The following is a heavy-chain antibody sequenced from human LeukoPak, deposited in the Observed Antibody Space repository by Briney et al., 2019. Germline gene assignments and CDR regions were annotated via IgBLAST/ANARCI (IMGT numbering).Heavy chain of an antibody. CDR1: GGSISSGSYY. CDR2: IYTSGST. CDR3: ARGVSQVRGMWFDP. Sequence: SETLSLTCTVSGGSISSGSYYWSWIRQPAGKGLEWIGRIYTSGSTDYNPSLRSRVTISLDTFMNQFSLKLSSVTAADTAVYYCARGVSQVRGMWFDPWGRGTLVTVSS. D-gene: IGHD3-10*01. J-gene: IGHJ5*02. V-gene: IGHV4-61*02.